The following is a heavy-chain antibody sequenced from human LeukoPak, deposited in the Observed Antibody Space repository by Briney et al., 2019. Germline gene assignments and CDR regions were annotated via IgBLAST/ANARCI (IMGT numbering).Heavy chain of an antibody. V-gene: IGHV5-10-1*01. J-gene: IGHJ4*02. Sequence: GESLKISCQASGYSFTTYLINWVRQMPGKGLEWMGRIDPSDSHANYNPSFQGHVTISADKSINTAYLQWSSLKASDTATYYCARGALDDWGQGTLVTVSS. CDR3: ARGALDD. CDR1: GYSFTTYL. D-gene: IGHD3-16*01. CDR2: IDPSDSHA.